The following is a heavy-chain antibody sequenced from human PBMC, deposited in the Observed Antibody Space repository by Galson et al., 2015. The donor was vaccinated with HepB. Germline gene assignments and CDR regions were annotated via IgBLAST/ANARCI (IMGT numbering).Heavy chain of an antibody. D-gene: IGHD6-13*01. CDR3: ARHSPPRAAAAERFDP. V-gene: IGHV5-10-1*01. Sequence: QSGAEVKKPGESLRISCKGSGYSFTSYWISWVRQMPGKGLEWMGRIDPSDSYTNYSPSFQGHVTISADKSISTAYLQWSSLKASDTAMYYCARHSPPRAAAAERFDPWGQGTLVTVSS. CDR2: IDPSDSYT. CDR1: GYSFTSYW. J-gene: IGHJ5*02.